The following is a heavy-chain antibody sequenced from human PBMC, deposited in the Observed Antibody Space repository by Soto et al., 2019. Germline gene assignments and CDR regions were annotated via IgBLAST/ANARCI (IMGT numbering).Heavy chain of an antibody. CDR1: GFTFTSYA. Sequence: PGGSLRLSCAASGFTFTSYAMSWVRQAPGKGLEWVSVISGSGGSTYYADSVKGRFTISRDNSKNTLYLQVNSLRAEDTAVYYCAKELHSTSPCLDFWGQGTSVTVSS. CDR3: AKELHSTSPCLDF. V-gene: IGHV3-23*01. J-gene: IGHJ6*02. D-gene: IGHD2-2*01. CDR2: ISGSGGST.